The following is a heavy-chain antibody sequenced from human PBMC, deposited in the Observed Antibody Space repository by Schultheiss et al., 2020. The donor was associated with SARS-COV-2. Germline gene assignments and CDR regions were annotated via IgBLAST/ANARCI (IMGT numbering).Heavy chain of an antibody. D-gene: IGHD1-26*01. CDR2: INEYGSIT. Sequence: SCKASGYTFTSYGISWVRQAPGKGLEWVSRINEYGSITDYADSVKGRFTISRDNAKNTLYLQMNSLRADDTAVYYCAKGRGATTYYYYYMDVWGKGTTVTVSS. V-gene: IGHV3-23*01. CDR1: GYTFTSYG. J-gene: IGHJ6*03. CDR3: AKGRGATTYYYYYMDV.